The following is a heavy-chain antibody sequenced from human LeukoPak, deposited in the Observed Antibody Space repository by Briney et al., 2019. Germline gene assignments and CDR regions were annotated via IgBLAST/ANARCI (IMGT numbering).Heavy chain of an antibody. D-gene: IGHD6-6*01. V-gene: IGHV4-34*01. J-gene: IGHJ3*02. CDR3: AREGKPEYSSSSYAFDI. CDR1: GGSFSGYY. Sequence: SETLSLTCAVYGGSFSGYYWSWIRQPPGKGLEWIGEINHSGSTNYNPSLKSRVTISVDTSKNQFSLRLSSVTAADTAVYYCAREGKPEYSSSSYAFDIWGQGTMVTVPS. CDR2: INHSGST.